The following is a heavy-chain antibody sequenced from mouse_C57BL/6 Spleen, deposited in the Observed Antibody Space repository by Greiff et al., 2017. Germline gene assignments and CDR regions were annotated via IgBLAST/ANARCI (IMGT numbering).Heavy chain of an antibody. Sequence: VQLQQSGPELVKPGDSVKISCKASGYSFTGYFMNWVKQSPGQSLEWIGRINPYNGDTIYNQKFKGKATLTVAKSSSTAYMELSSLTAENSAVYFCARSRGGYDVGCFDYWGQGTTLTVSS. CDR3: ARSRGGYDVGCFDY. CDR2: INPYNGDT. J-gene: IGHJ2*01. D-gene: IGHD2-2*01. V-gene: IGHV1-20*01. CDR1: GYSFTGYF.